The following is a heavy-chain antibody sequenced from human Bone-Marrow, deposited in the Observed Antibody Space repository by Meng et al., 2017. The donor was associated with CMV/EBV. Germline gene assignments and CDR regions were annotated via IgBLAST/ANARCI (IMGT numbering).Heavy chain of an antibody. V-gene: IGHV4-59*01. CDR3: ARSQSPYDFWSGYYIPGGYYYYYGMDV. Sequence: SETLSLTCTVSGGSTSSYYWSWNRQPPGKGLEWIGYIYYSGSTNYNPSLKSRVTISVDTSKNQFSLKLSSVTAADTAVHYCARSQSPYDFWSGYYIPGGYYYYYGMDVWGQGTTVTVSS. CDR2: IYYSGST. J-gene: IGHJ6*02. D-gene: IGHD3-3*01. CDR1: GGSTSSYY.